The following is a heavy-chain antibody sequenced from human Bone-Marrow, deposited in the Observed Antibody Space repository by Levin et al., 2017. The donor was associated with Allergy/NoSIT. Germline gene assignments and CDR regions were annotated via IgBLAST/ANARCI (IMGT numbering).Heavy chain of an antibody. Sequence: GGSLRLSCAASGFDFSYYGMHWVRQAPGKGLEWVAVMSYDGSDEYYADSMKGRFTISRDNSKNTVFLEMNSLRAEDTAVYYCAKDLSKDWLGFDYWGQGTLVSVSS. V-gene: IGHV3-30*18. CDR3: AKDLSKDWLGFDY. CDR2: MSYDGSDE. CDR1: GFDFSYYG. J-gene: IGHJ4*02. D-gene: IGHD6-19*01.